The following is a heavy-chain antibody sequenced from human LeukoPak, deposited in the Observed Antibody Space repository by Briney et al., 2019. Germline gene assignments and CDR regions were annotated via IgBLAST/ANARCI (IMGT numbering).Heavy chain of an antibody. D-gene: IGHD4-17*01. CDR2: ISVSSDT. Sequence: PGGSLRLSCEASGFPFSRFGMSWVRQAPGKGPEWVSSISVSSDTHHADSVRGRFTTARDTLKNTLYLQMNSLRADDTAIYYCAKGGYGDYPGRWGQGTLVIVSS. J-gene: IGHJ4*02. CDR1: GFPFSRFG. V-gene: IGHV3-23*01. CDR3: AKGGYGDYPGR.